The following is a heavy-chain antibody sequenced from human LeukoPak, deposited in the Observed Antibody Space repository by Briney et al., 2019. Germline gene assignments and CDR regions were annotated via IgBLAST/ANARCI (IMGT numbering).Heavy chain of an antibody. CDR1: GFTFSSYA. CDR3: AKSVSLRFLEWSPLPYWFDS. CDR2: ISGSGDIT. Sequence: GGSLRLSCATSGFTFSSYAMNWVRQAPGKGLEWVSIISGSGDITYYADSVKGRFTISRDNSKNTLYLQMNSLRVEDTAVYYCAKSVSLRFLEWSPLPYWFDSWGQGTLVTVSS. V-gene: IGHV3-23*01. D-gene: IGHD3-3*01. J-gene: IGHJ5*01.